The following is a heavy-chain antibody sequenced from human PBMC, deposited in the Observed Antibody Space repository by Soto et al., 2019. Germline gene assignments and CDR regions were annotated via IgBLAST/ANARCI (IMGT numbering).Heavy chain of an antibody. CDR1: GYTFTGYY. D-gene: IGHD1-20*01. CDR2: INPNSGAT. V-gene: IGHV1-2*04. Sequence: VASVKVSCKASGYTFTGYYMHWVRQAPGQGLEWMGWINPNSGATNYAQKFQGWVTMTRDTSISTAYMELSRLRSDDTAVYYCARDVGIAGSDYYYYGMVVWGQGTTVTVSS. CDR3: ARDVGIAGSDYYYYGMVV. J-gene: IGHJ6*02.